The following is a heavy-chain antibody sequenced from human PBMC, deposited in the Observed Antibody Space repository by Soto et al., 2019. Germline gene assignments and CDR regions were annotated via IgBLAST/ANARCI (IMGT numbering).Heavy chain of an antibody. CDR2: IYYSGST. CDR1: GGSISSYY. D-gene: IGHD6-19*01. V-gene: IGHV4-59*01. Sequence: SEPLSLTCTVSGGSISSYYWSWIRQPPGKGLEWIGYIYYSGSTNYNPSLKSRVTISVDTSKNQFSLKLSSVTAADTAVYYCARGRPNSSGWYATYYFAYWGQGTLVTVSS. CDR3: ARGRPNSSGWYATYYFAY. J-gene: IGHJ4*02.